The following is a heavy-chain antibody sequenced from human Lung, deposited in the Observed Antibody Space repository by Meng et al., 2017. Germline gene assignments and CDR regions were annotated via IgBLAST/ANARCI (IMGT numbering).Heavy chain of an antibody. CDR3: ARVSGWRLDY. D-gene: IGHD6-19*01. J-gene: IGHJ4*02. V-gene: IGHV3-48*03. CDR2: ISSRSAAI. CDR1: GFTFNNHE. Sequence: GESLKISCAASGFTFNNHEMNWVRQAPGKGLEWVSYISSRSAAIHYADSVKGRFTISRDNAKNSLYLQMNSLRAEDTAVYYCARVSGWRLDYWGQGDRVNGAS.